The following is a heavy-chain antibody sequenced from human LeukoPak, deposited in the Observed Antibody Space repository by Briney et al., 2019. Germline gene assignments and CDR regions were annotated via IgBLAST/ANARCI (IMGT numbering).Heavy chain of an antibody. J-gene: IGHJ4*02. Sequence: TGGSLRLSCAASVFTFRDYAMTWVRRAPGKGLEWVSGISDGGDSTYYADSVKGRFTISRDNIKNMLYLQMNSLRVEDTAIYYCVKTTRPLGAFDYWGQGTLVTVSS. D-gene: IGHD7-27*01. CDR2: ISDGGDST. CDR3: VKTTRPLGAFDY. CDR1: VFTFRDYA. V-gene: IGHV3-23*01.